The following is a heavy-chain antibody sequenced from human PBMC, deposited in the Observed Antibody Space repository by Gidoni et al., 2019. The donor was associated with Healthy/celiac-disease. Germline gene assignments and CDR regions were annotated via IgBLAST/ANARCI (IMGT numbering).Heavy chain of an antibody. V-gene: IGHV4-59*01. CDR1: GGSISSYY. J-gene: IGHJ5*02. CDR2: IYYSGST. CDR3: AGTMVPGDVWFDP. D-gene: IGHD3-10*01. Sequence: QVQLQESGPGLVKPSETLSLTCTVSGGSISSYYWSWIRQPPGKGLEWIGYIYYSGSTNYNPSLKSRVTISVDTSKNQFSLKLSSVTAADTAVYYCAGTMVPGDVWFDPWGQGTLVTVSS.